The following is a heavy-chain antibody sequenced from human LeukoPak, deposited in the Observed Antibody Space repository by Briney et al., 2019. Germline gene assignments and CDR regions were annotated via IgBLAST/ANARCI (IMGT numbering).Heavy chain of an antibody. V-gene: IGHV3-23*01. CDR3: AKGGYSTNFDY. CDR2: IRASGGST. D-gene: IGHD6-13*01. Sequence: GGSLRLSCAAPGFTFSSYSMNWVRQAPGKGLEWVSTIRASGGSTYYADSVKGRFIISRDNSNNTLFLQMNSLRAEDTAVYYCAKGGYSTNFDYWGQGTLVTVSS. J-gene: IGHJ4*02. CDR1: GFTFSSYS.